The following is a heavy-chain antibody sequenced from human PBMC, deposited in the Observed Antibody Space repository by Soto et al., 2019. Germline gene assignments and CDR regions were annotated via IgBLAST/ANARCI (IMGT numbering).Heavy chain of an antibody. V-gene: IGHV3-21*01. J-gene: IGHJ4*02. CDR3: AREQWLRCPDY. D-gene: IGHD5-12*01. CDR1: GFTFSRYS. CDR2: ISSSSSYI. Sequence: EVQLVESGGGLVKPGGPLRRSCAASGFTFSRYSMNWVRQAPGKGLEWVSSISSSSSYIYYADSVKGRFTLSRDNAKNSLYLQMNSLRAEDTAVYYCAREQWLRCPDYWGQGTLVTVSS.